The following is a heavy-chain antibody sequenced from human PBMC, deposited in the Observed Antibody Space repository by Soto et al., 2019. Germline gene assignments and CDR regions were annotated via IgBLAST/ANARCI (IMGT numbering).Heavy chain of an antibody. D-gene: IGHD6-13*01. CDR3: ARSYSSSWYAWFDY. J-gene: IGHJ4*02. CDR1: GVSISSGNW. Sequence: SETLSLTCDVSGVSISSGNWWSWVRQPPGKGLEWIAEVYNDGSANYNPSLKSRVTISVDTSKNQFSLKLSSVTAADTAVYYCARSYSSSWYAWFDYWGQGTLVTVSS. CDR2: VYNDGSA. V-gene: IGHV4-4*02.